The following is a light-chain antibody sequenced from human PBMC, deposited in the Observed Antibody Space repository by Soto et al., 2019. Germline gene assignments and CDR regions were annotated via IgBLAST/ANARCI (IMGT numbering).Light chain of an antibody. V-gene: IGLV1-40*01. J-gene: IGLJ3*02. Sequence: QSALTQPPSVSGAPGQRVTISCTGTSSNIGAGYEVHWYQQLPGTAPKLLIYDNNNRPSGVPDRFSGSKSGTSASLVITGLQAEDEADYYCQSYDTSLSGSGVFGGGTKLTVL. CDR1: SSNIGAGYE. CDR3: QSYDTSLSGSGV. CDR2: DNN.